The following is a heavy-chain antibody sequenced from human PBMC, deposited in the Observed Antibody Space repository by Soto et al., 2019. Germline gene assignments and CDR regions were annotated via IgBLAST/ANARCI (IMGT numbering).Heavy chain of an antibody. Sequence: SETLSLTCTVSGGSISSGGYYWSWIRQPPGKGLEWIGSIYYSGSTYYNPSLKSRVTISVDTSKNQFSLKLSSVTAADTAVYYCARVGIAAAFDPWGQGTLVTVSS. CDR1: GGSISSGGYY. CDR2: IYYSGST. D-gene: IGHD6-13*01. J-gene: IGHJ5*02. CDR3: ARVGIAAAFDP. V-gene: IGHV4-39*01.